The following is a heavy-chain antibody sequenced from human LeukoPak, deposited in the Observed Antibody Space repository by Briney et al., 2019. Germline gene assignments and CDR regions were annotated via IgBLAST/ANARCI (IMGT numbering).Heavy chain of an antibody. CDR3: ARRGYYGSGSYFFDY. J-gene: IGHJ4*02. D-gene: IGHD3-10*01. V-gene: IGHV4-34*01. Sequence: TTSETLSLTCAVYGGSFSGYYWSWIRQPPGKGLEWTGEINHSGSTNYNPSLKSRVTISVDTSKNQFSLKLSSVTAADTAVYYCARRGYYGSGSYFFDYWGQGTLVTVSS. CDR1: GGSFSGYY. CDR2: INHSGST.